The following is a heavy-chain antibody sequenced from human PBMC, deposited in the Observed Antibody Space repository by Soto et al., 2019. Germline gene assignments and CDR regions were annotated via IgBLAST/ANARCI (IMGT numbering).Heavy chain of an antibody. CDR1: GFTFSSYA. V-gene: IGHV3-23*01. Sequence: EVQVLESGGGLVQPGGSLRLSCAASGFTFSSYAMNWVRQSPGKGLEWVSVISGSGGSTYYADSVKGRFTISRDNSKNALDLQMNSHRAEDTAVYYCARRSSGWYFDYWGQGTLVTVSS. D-gene: IGHD6-19*01. CDR3: ARRSSGWYFDY. CDR2: ISGSGGST. J-gene: IGHJ4*02.